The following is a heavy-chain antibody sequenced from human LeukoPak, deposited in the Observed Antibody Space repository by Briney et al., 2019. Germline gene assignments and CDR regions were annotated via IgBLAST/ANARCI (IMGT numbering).Heavy chain of an antibody. Sequence: GGSLRLSCAASGFTFSSYGMHWVRQAPGKGLEWVAVISYDGSNKYYADSVKGRFTISRDNSKNTLYLQMNSLRAEDTAVYYCAKSTASGYSNDYGGQGTLVTVSS. V-gene: IGHV3-30*18. J-gene: IGHJ4*02. CDR3: AKSTASGYSNDY. CDR1: GFTFSSYG. D-gene: IGHD3-22*01. CDR2: ISYDGSNK.